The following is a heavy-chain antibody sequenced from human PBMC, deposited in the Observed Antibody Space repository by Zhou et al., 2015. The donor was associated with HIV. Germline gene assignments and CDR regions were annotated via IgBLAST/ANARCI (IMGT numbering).Heavy chain of an antibody. D-gene: IGHD3-3*01. Sequence: QVQLEQSGAEVKKPGSSVKVSCKASGGTFSSHAINWVRQAPGQGFEWVGGIIPMSGTSKYAQNFQGRVTINADESTSTAYMELSSLRSDDTAVYYCATPHVYYDTWSGYVPFDNWGQGTLVIVSP. CDR2: IIPMSGTS. J-gene: IGHJ4*02. V-gene: IGHV1-69*01. CDR1: GGTFSSHA. CDR3: ATPHVYYDTWSGYVPFDN.